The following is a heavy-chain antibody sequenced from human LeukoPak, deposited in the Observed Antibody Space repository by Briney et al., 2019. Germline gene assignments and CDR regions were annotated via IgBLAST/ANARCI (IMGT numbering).Heavy chain of an antibody. CDR1: GGSFSGYY. Sequence: SETLSLTCAVYGGSFSGYYWSWIRQPPGKGLEWIGEINHSGSTNYNPSLKSRVTISVDTSKNQFSLKLSSVTAADTAVYYCARSRRMYQLPSPYYYMDVWGKGTTVTVSS. J-gene: IGHJ6*03. D-gene: IGHD2-2*01. CDR3: ARSRRMYQLPSPYYYMDV. CDR2: INHSGST. V-gene: IGHV4-34*01.